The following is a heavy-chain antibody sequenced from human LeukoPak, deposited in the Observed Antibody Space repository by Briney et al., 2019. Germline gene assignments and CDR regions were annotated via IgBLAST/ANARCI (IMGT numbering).Heavy chain of an antibody. D-gene: IGHD1-1*01. Sequence: GGSLRLSWAASGFTFDDYGMSWVRQAPGKGLEWVAFIRYDGSNKYYADSVKGRFTISRDNSKNTLYLQMNSLRAEDTAVYYCARTRDHAFDIWGQGTMVTVSS. J-gene: IGHJ3*02. CDR2: IRYDGSNK. CDR1: GFTFDDYG. CDR3: ARTRDHAFDI. V-gene: IGHV3-30*02.